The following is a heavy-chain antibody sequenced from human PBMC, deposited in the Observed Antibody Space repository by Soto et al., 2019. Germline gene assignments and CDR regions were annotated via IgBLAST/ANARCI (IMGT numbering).Heavy chain of an antibody. CDR3: ARDHYPGIRPYYYYGMDV. Sequence: PWGSLRLSCAASGFTVISNYISCFRHSAFKWLEWVSVIYSGGSTYYADSVKGRFTISRDNSKNTRYLQMNSLRAEDTAVYYCARDHYPGIRPYYYYGMDVWGQGTTVTVSS. CDR2: IYSGGST. D-gene: IGHD3-10*01. J-gene: IGHJ6*02. CDR1: GFTVISNY. V-gene: IGHV3-53*01.